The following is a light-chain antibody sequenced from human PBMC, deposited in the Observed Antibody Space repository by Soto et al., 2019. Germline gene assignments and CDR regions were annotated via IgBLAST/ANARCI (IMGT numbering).Light chain of an antibody. J-gene: IGKJ1*01. V-gene: IGKV3-20*01. Sequence: EIVLTQSPGTLSLSPGERATLSCRTSQSVSSSYLAWYQQKPGQAPRLLIYGASSRATGIPDRFSGSGSGTDSTLTISSLEPDDFAVYYCQQYGRSWWTFGQGTKVDIK. CDR2: GAS. CDR1: QSVSSSY. CDR3: QQYGRSWWT.